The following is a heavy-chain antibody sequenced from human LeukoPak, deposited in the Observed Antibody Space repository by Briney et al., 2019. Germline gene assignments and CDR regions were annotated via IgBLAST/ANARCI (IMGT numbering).Heavy chain of an antibody. CDR1: GFAFSNYW. J-gene: IGHJ4*02. V-gene: IGHV3-74*01. CDR3: SGDGFLSDY. CDR2: IISDGSST. D-gene: IGHD3-10*01. Sequence: PGGSLRLSCAASGFAFSNYWMHWVRHTPGKGLVWVSRIISDGSSTSYADSVKGRFTISRDNAKNTLYLQMNGLRAEDTAVYYCSGDGFLSDYWGQGTLVTVSS.